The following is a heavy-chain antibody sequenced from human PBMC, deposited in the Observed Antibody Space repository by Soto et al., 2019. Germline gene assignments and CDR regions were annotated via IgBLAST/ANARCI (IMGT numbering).Heavy chain of an antibody. CDR3: AKEDGTSGYSSGWYYYYGMDV. CDR1: GFTFSSYG. J-gene: IGHJ6*02. Sequence: QVQLVESGGGVVQPGRSLRLSCAASGFTFSSYGMHWVRQAPDKGLEWVAVISYDGSNKYYADSVKGRFTISRDNSKNTLYLQMNSLRAEDTAVYYCAKEDGTSGYSSGWYYYYGMDVWGQGTTVTVSS. D-gene: IGHD6-19*01. V-gene: IGHV3-30*18. CDR2: ISYDGSNK.